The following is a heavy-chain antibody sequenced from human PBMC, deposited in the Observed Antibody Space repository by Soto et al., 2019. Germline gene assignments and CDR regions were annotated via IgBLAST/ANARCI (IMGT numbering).Heavy chain of an antibody. CDR1: GYTFTNHF. CDR2: INTANGDT. Sequence: QVQLEQSGAGVSEPGASVKVSCKTSGYTFTNHFIHWARQAPGQRPVWMGCINTANGDTKYSQNFQGRLTFGRDTPTTSAYMELNSLRSEDTAVYYCARDSNNNWWGSLTWGQGTLVTVSS. CDR3: ARDSNNNWWGSLT. J-gene: IGHJ5*02. V-gene: IGHV1-3*04. D-gene: IGHD1-1*01.